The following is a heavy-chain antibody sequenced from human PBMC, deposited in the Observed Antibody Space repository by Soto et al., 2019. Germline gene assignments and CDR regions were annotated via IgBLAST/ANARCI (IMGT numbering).Heavy chain of an antibody. J-gene: IGHJ3*02. CDR1: GFTFDDYS. Sequence: QVQLVESGGGVVQPGRSLRLSCAASGFTFDDYSMHWVRQAPGKGLEWVALISYDGGTTYYGDSVKGRFTISRDDSKNTLFLQMNSLRSEDTAVYYRARPHIKSAWNDGFDIWGQGTMVTVSS. CDR2: ISYDGGTT. V-gene: IGHV3-30-3*01. D-gene: IGHD1-1*01. CDR3: ARPHIKSAWNDGFDI.